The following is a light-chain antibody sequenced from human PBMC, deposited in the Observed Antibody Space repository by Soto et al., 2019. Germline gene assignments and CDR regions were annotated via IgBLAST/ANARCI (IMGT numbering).Light chain of an antibody. Sequence: EIVLTQSPGTLSLSPGERATLSCRASQSVSSSYLAWYQQKPGQAPRLLIYGASSRASAIPDRFSGSGSGTDFTLTISRLEPEDFAVYYCQQYGSSLRYTFGQGTKLEIK. CDR1: QSVSSSY. CDR2: GAS. V-gene: IGKV3-20*01. J-gene: IGKJ2*01. CDR3: QQYGSSLRYT.